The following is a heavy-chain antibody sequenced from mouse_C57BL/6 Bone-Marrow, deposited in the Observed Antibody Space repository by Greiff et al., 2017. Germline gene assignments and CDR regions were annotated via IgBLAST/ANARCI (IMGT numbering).Heavy chain of an antibody. V-gene: IGHV5-17*01. J-gene: IGHJ3*01. CDR3: ARGDCGSSPFAY. CDR1: GFTFSDYG. CDR2: ISSGSSTI. Sequence: DVQLVESGGGLVKPGGSLKLSCAASGFTFSDYGMHWVRQAPEKGLEWVAYISSGSSTIYYADTVKGRFTISRDNAKNTLFLQMTSLRSEDTAMYYCARGDCGSSPFAYWGQGTLVTVSA. D-gene: IGHD1-1*01.